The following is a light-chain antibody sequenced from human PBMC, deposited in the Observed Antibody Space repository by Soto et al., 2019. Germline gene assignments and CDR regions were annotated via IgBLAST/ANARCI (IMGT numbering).Light chain of an antibody. Sequence: DIQMTQSPSSLSASIGDRVTITCQASQDISHFLNWFQQKPGKAPKLLIYDASNLETGVPSRFSGSGSGTDFTFTISSLQHEDVATYYCQHFDNLPFTFGPGTKVDIK. CDR3: QHFDNLPFT. J-gene: IGKJ3*01. CDR2: DAS. CDR1: QDISHF. V-gene: IGKV1-33*01.